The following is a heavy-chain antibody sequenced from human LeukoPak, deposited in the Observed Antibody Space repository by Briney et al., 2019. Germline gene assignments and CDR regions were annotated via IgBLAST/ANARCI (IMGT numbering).Heavy chain of an antibody. CDR3: AKEIAVFSQLLPFDY. CDR1: GFTFSSYA. D-gene: IGHD2-2*01. CDR2: ISGSGGST. Sequence: LGGSLRLSCAASGFTFSSYAMSWVRQAPGKGLEWVSAISGSGGSTYYAASVKGRFTISRDNSKNTLYLQMNSLRAEDTAVYYCAKEIAVFSQLLPFDYWGQGTLVTVSS. J-gene: IGHJ4*02. V-gene: IGHV3-23*01.